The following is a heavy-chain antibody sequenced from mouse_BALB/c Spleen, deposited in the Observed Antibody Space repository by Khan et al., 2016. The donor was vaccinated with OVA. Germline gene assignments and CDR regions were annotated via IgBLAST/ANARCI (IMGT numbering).Heavy chain of an antibody. Sequence: LVESGPELKKPGETVKISCKASGYTFTNYGMNWVKQAPGKGLKWMGWINTYTGEPTYADDFKGRFVFSSETSASTAYLQISNLKNEDMTTYFCARISSYWYSDVWGAGTTVTVSS. J-gene: IGHJ1*01. CDR3: ARISSYWYSDV. CDR1: GYTFTNYG. D-gene: IGHD6-2*01. V-gene: IGHV9-1*02. CDR2: INTYTGEP.